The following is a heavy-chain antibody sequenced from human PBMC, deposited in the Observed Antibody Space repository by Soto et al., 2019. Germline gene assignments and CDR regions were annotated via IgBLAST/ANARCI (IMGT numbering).Heavy chain of an antibody. Sequence: ASVKVSCKASGYTFSGYYMHWVRQAPGQGLEWMGWINPNSGGTNYVQKFQGRVTMTRDTSISTVYMELSRLRSDDTAVYYCARGGYSSGWGYNYGMDVWGQGTTVTVSS. V-gene: IGHV1-2*02. CDR3: ARGGYSSGWGYNYGMDV. CDR2: INPNSGGT. CDR1: GYTFSGYY. J-gene: IGHJ6*02. D-gene: IGHD6-19*01.